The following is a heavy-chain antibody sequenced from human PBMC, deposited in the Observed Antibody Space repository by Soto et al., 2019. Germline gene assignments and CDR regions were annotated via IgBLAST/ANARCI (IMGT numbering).Heavy chain of an antibody. D-gene: IGHD1-20*01. CDR1: GFNVGAFA. J-gene: IGHJ4*02. CDR2: ISVSDAFI. Sequence: LRLSCAASGFNVGAFAVNWVRQAPGKGLEWVSGISVSDAFIYYADSVRGWFSISRDASENILYLQVNSLRVDDTALYYCTRETVAGITGLDYWGPGTLVTVSS. V-gene: IGHV3-23*01. CDR3: TRETVAGITGLDY.